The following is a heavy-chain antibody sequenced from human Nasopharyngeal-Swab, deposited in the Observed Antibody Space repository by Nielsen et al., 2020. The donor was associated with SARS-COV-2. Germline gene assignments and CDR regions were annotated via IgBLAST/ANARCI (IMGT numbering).Heavy chain of an antibody. CDR2: FGPEDGET. V-gene: IGHV1-24*01. Sequence: WVRQAPGQGLEWMGGFGPEDGETIYAQKFQGRVTMTEDTSTDTAYMELSSLRSEDTAVYYCAVGKVRGVISWFDPWGQGTLVTVSS. CDR3: AVGKVRGVISWFDP. J-gene: IGHJ5*02. D-gene: IGHD3-10*01.